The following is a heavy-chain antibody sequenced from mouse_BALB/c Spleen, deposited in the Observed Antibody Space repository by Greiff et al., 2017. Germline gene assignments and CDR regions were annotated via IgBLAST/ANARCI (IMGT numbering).Heavy chain of an antibody. CDR2: ISNGGGST. V-gene: IGHV5-12-2*01. D-gene: IGHD4-1*01. J-gene: IGHJ3*01. CDR1: GFTFSSYT. Sequence: EVNVVESGGGLVQPGGSLKLSCAASGFTFSSYTMSWVRQTPEKRLEWVAYISNGGGSTYYPDTVKGRFTISRDNAKNTLYLQMSSLKSEDTAMYYCARGWDWFAYWGQGTLVTVSA. CDR3: ARGWDWFAY.